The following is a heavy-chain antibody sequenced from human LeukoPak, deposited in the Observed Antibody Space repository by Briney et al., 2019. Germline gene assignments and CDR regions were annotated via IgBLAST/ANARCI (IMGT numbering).Heavy chain of an antibody. Sequence: GGSLRLSCAASGFTFSSYWMSWVRQAPGKGLEWVANIKQDGSEKYYVDSVKGRFTISRDNAKNSLYLQMNSLRAEDTAVYYCARHLRKLWPVDPDYWGQGTLVTVSS. CDR2: IKQDGSEK. V-gene: IGHV3-7*01. J-gene: IGHJ4*02. D-gene: IGHD5-18*01. CDR3: ARHLRKLWPVDPDY. CDR1: GFTFSSYW.